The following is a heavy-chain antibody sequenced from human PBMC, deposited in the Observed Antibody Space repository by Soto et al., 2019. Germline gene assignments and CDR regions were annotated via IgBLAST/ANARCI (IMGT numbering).Heavy chain of an antibody. J-gene: IGHJ4*02. CDR3: ARDLSIAAAGTFDY. D-gene: IGHD6-13*01. CDR2: ISSSSSYI. Sequence: GGSLRLSCAASGFTFSSYSMNWVRQAPGKGLEWVSSISSSSSYIYYADSVKGRFTISRDNAKNSRYLQMNSLRAEDTAVYYCARDLSIAAAGTFDYWGQGTLVTVSS. V-gene: IGHV3-21*01. CDR1: GFTFSSYS.